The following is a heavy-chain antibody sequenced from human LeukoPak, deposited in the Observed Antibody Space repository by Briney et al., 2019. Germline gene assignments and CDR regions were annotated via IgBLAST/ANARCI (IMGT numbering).Heavy chain of an antibody. CDR1: GFTFSSYA. V-gene: IGHV3-9*01. CDR2: ISWNSGSI. D-gene: IGHD2-15*01. J-gene: IGHJ4*02. Sequence: GGSLRLSCAASGFTFSSYAMHWVRQAPGKGLEWVSGISWNSGSIGYADSVKGRFTISRDNAKNSLYLQMNSLRAEDTALYYCAKSRDIVVVVAAPDYWGQGTLVTVSS. CDR3: AKSRDIVVVVAAPDY.